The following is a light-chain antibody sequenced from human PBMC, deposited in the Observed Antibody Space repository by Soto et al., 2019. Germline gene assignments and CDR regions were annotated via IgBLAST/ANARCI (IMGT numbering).Light chain of an antibody. CDR2: GNS. CDR3: QSYDSSLSGYV. J-gene: IGLJ1*01. Sequence: SALTQPPSVSGSPGQSVTISCTGTSSDVGSYNRVSWYQQPPGTAPKLLIYGNSNRPSGVPDRFSGSKSGTSASLAITGLQAEDEADYYCQSYDSSLSGYVFGTGTKVTV. V-gene: IGLV2-18*02. CDR1: SSDVGSYNR.